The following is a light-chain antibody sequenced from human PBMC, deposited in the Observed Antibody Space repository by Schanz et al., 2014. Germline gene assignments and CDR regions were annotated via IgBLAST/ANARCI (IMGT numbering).Light chain of an antibody. J-gene: IGKJ1*01. CDR2: GVS. CDR1: QTVSSNY. V-gene: IGKV3-20*01. Sequence: EIVLTQSPGTLSLSPGEGATLSCRASQTVSSNYLAWYQQKPGQAPRPLIYGVSSRATGIPDRFSGSGSGTDFTLTISSLQSEDFAVYYCQHYNNWPPWTFGQGTKVEIK. CDR3: QHYNNWPPWT.